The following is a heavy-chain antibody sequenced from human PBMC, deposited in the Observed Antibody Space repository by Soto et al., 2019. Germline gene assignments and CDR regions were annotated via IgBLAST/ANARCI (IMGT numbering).Heavy chain of an antibody. CDR1: GYTFTSYG. D-gene: IGHD2-15*01. CDR3: ASDKGGGGYCSGGSCYSTTCSFDY. J-gene: IGHJ4*02. Sequence: QFQLVQSGAEVKKPGASVKVSCKASGYTFTSYGITWVRQAPGQGLEWMGGISSYNGNTNDAQKLQGRVTMTTDTSTSTAYVEMRNLRSDDTAVYYCASDKGGGGYCSGGSCYSTTCSFDYWGQGTLVTVSS. V-gene: IGHV1-18*01. CDR2: ISSYNGNT.